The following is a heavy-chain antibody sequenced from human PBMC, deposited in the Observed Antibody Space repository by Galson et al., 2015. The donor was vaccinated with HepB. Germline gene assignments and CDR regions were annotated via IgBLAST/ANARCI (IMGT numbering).Heavy chain of an antibody. Sequence: SVKVSCKASGYTFTGNYIHWVRQAPGQGLEWMGWIAPNSGGTNYAQKFQGRVTMTRETSISTAYMELGSLTSDDAAVFYCARGGGFILSYAFDIWGQGTLVTVSS. D-gene: IGHD3-16*02. J-gene: IGHJ3*02. CDR1: GYTFTGNY. V-gene: IGHV1-2*02. CDR3: ARGGGFILSYAFDI. CDR2: IAPNSGGT.